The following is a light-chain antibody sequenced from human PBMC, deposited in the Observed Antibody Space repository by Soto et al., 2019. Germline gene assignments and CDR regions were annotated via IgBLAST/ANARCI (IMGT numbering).Light chain of an antibody. CDR1: QNVLYTSNNRHY. CDR2: WAS. CDR3: QQYHSLPWT. V-gene: IGKV4-1*01. J-gene: IGKJ1*01. Sequence: DIVMTQSPDSLAVSLGERATINCKSSQNVLYTSNNRHYLTWYQQKPGQPPKLLIYWASTRESGVPDRFSGSRSGSDFTRSISSLQAEDVSVYYCQQYHSLPWTFDQGTNVEIK.